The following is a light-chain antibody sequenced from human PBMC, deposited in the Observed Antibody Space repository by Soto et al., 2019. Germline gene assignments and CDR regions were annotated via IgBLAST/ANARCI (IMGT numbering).Light chain of an antibody. CDR3: QQYGSSQIT. V-gene: IGKV3-20*01. Sequence: ELVLTQSPGTLSLSPGEKDTLSCRAIQSVSSSYLAWYQQKPGQAPRLLIYGASSRATGFPDRFSGSGSGTDFTLTISRLEPEDFAVYYCQQYGSSQITFGQVTRLEI. J-gene: IGKJ5*01. CDR2: GAS. CDR1: QSVSSSY.